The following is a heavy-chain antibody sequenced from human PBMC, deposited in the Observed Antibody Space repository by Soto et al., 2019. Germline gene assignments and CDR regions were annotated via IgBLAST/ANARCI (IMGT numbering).Heavy chain of an antibody. D-gene: IGHD3-22*01. CDR1: GFTFSSSA. V-gene: IGHV3-23*01. Sequence: PGGSLRLSCAASGFTFSSSAMSWVRQAPGKGLEWVSAISGSGGSTYYADSVKGRFTISRDNSKNTLYLQMNSLRAEDTAVYYCAKDSLHYFHDSSGYPAYWGQGTLVTVSS. J-gene: IGHJ4*02. CDR3: AKDSLHYFHDSSGYPAY. CDR2: ISGSGGST.